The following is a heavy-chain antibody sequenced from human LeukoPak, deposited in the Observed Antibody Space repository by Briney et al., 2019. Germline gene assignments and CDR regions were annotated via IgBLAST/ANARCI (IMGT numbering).Heavy chain of an antibody. Sequence: GGSLRLSCAASGFIFSSYSMNWVRQAPGKGLEWVSSISSSSTYIYYADSVKGRFTISRDNAKNSLYLQMNSLRAEDTAVYYCARHVVAVGFDYWGQGTLVTVSS. CDR2: ISSSSTYI. V-gene: IGHV3-21*04. D-gene: IGHD3-22*01. J-gene: IGHJ4*02. CDR3: ARHVVAVGFDY. CDR1: GFIFSSYS.